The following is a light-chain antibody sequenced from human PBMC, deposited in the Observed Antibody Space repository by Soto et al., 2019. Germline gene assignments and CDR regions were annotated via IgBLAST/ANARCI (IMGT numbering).Light chain of an antibody. CDR1: QSVSSY. V-gene: IGKV3-11*01. CDR3: QQRNYWQVT. CDR2: DVS. J-gene: IGKJ1*01. Sequence: EIVLTQSPATLSLSPGERATLSCRASQSVSSYLAWYQQKPGQAPRLLIYDVSNRATGIPARFSGSGSGTDFTLTISSLEPEDFAVYYCQQRNYWQVTFGQGTKVDIK.